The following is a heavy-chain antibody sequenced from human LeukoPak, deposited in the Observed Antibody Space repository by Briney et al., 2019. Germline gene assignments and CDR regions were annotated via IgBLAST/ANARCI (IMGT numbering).Heavy chain of an antibody. V-gene: IGHV3-23*01. CDR1: GFTFSSYA. CDR2: ISGSGGTT. Sequence: GGSLRLSCAVSGFTFSSYAMSWVRQAPGKGLEWVSAISGSGGTTYSAASVKGRFTISRDNSNNTLYLQMNSLRAEDTAVYYCARDHYSWFDPWGQGTLVTVSS. J-gene: IGHJ5*02. CDR3: ARDHYSWFDP.